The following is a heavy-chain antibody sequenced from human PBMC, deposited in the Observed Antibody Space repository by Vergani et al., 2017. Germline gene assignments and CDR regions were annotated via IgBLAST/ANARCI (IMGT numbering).Heavy chain of an antibody. J-gene: IGHJ4*02. V-gene: IGHV3-21*01. Sequence: EVQLVESGGGLVKPGGSLRLSCAASGFTFSSYSMNRVRQAPGKGLEWVSSISSSSSYIYYADSVKGRFTISRDNAKNSLYLQMNSLRAEDTAVYYCARLRPYSGSYSNPSLNLDYWGQGTLVTVSS. CDR3: ARLRPYSGSYSNPSLNLDY. D-gene: IGHD1-26*01. CDR2: ISSSSSYI. CDR1: GFTFSSYS.